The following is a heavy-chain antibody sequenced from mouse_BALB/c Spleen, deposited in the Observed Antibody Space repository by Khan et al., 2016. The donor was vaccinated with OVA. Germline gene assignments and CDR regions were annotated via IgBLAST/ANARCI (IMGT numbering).Heavy chain of an antibody. CDR2: INTYTGEP. CDR3: ARCHGGY. J-gene: IGHJ2*01. V-gene: IGHV9-3-1*01. Sequence: QIQLVQSGPELKKPGETVKISCKASGYTFTNYVMNWVKQSPGKGLKWMGWINTYTGEPTYDDDFKGRFTFSLETSASTAFLQINSLKNEDTATDCCARCHGGYWGQGTTLTVSS. D-gene: IGHD6-1*01. CDR1: GYTFTNYV.